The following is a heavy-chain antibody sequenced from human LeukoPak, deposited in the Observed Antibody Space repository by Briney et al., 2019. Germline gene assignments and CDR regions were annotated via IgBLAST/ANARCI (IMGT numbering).Heavy chain of an antibody. CDR1: GFTFSSYW. CDR2: IKQDGSEK. Sequence: PGGSLRLSCAASGFTFSSYWMSWVRQAPGKGLEWVANIKQDGSEKYYVDSVKGRFTISRDNAKNSLYLQINSLRAEDTAVYYCARDSDYDFWSPHGMDVWGQGTTVTVSS. V-gene: IGHV3-7*01. D-gene: IGHD3-3*01. J-gene: IGHJ6*02. CDR3: ARDSDYDFWSPHGMDV.